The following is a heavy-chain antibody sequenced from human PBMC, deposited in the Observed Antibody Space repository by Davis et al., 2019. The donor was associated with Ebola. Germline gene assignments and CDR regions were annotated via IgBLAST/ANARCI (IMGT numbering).Heavy chain of an antibody. CDR2: IYYSGST. J-gene: IGHJ5*02. V-gene: IGHV4-39*01. CDR3: ARHPLRSNEYNWFDP. CDR1: GGSISSSSYY. Sequence: SETLSLTCTVSGGSISSSSYYWGWIRQPPGKGLEWIGSIYYSGSTYYNPSLKSRVTISVDTSKNQFSLKLSSVTAADTAVYYCARHPLRSNEYNWFDPWGQGTLVTVSS. D-gene: IGHD5-12*01.